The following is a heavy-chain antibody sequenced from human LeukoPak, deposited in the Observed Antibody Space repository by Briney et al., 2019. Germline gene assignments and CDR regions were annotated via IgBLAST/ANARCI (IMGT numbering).Heavy chain of an antibody. Sequence: GGSLDPSFAASGFPFRPAWMNWMGGVPQAPGKGLEWVGLTKIKTDDGTPDYAALVKGRFTISRDDSKNTVYLEMHSLETEDTAVYYCISGGGTADYWGQGTLVSVSS. D-gene: IGHD1-1*01. CDR2: TKIKTDDGTP. CDR3: ISGGGTADY. J-gene: IGHJ4*02. V-gene: IGHV3-15*01. CDR1: GFPFRPAW.